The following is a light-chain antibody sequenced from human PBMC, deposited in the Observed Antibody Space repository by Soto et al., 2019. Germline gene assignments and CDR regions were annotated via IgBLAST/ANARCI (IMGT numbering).Light chain of an antibody. CDR3: QQYYSFPWT. CDR1: QGISSW. Sequence: DIQMTQSPSSVSASVGDRVTITCRASQGISSWLAWYQQKPEKAPELLIYAASTLQSGVPSRFSGSGSGTDFTLTISCLQSEDFATYYCQQYYSFPWTFGQGTKVDIK. CDR2: AAS. V-gene: IGKV1-12*01. J-gene: IGKJ1*01.